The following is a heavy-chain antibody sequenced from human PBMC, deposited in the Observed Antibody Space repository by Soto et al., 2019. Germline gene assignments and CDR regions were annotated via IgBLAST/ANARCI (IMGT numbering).Heavy chain of an antibody. D-gene: IGHD2-21*01. V-gene: IGHV4-59*01. CDR2: IHYSGST. CDR1: GGSISNYY. J-gene: IGHJ4*02. Sequence: SETLSLTCTVSGGSISNYYWSWFRQTPGKGLEWIGFIHYSGSTNYNPSLKSRVTMSVDTSKNQFSLKLTSVNAADTAVYYCTRGGDAYKNGHWGQGTLVTVSS. CDR3: TRGGDAYKNGH.